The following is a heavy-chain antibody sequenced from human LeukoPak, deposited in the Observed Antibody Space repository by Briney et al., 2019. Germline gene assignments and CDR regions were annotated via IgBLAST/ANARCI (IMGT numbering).Heavy chain of an antibody. J-gene: IGHJ4*02. CDR1: GYTFTSYG. CDR3: ARAESGSENIGYFNY. D-gene: IGHD2/OR15-2a*01. CDR2: ISTNNGNT. Sequence: ASVKVSCKASGYTFTSYGINWVRQAPGQGLQWMGWISTNNGNTNYAQKVQGRVTMTTDTSTSTAYMELSRLRSDDTAVYYCARAESGSENIGYFNYWGQGTLVTVSS. V-gene: IGHV1-18*01.